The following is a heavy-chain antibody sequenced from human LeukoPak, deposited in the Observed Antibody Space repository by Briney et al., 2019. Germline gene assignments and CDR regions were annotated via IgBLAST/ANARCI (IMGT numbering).Heavy chain of an antibody. Sequence: SETLSLTCTVSGGSISSYYWNWIRQPPGKGLEWIGYIYYSGSTNYNPSLKSRVTISVDTSKNQFSLKLSSVTAADTAVYYCATRGYSYGNDAFDIWGQGTMVTVSS. V-gene: IGHV4-59*01. CDR1: GGSISSYY. D-gene: IGHD5-18*01. J-gene: IGHJ3*02. CDR3: ATRGYSYGNDAFDI. CDR2: IYYSGST.